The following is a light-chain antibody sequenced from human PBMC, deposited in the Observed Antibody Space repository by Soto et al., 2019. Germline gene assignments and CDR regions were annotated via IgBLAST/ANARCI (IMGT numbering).Light chain of an antibody. CDR1: QSVSSSY. V-gene: IGKV3-20*01. J-gene: IGKJ2*01. Sequence: EIVLTQSPGTLSLSPGERATLSCRASQSVSSSYFAWYQQKPGQAPRLLIYGASSRATGIPDRFSGRGSGTDFSLTISRLEPEDFAVYYCKQYGSSPRTFGQGTKLEIK. CDR3: KQYGSSPRT. CDR2: GAS.